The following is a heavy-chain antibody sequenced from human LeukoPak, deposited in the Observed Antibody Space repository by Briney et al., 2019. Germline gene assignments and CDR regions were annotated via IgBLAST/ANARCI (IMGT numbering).Heavy chain of an antibody. Sequence: SETLSLTCAVYGGSFSGYYWSWIRQPPGKGLEWIGEINHSGSTNYNPSLKSRVTISVDTSKNQFSLKLSSVTAADTAVYYCAGLYGSAGMDVWGQGTTVTVS. CDR1: GGSFSGYY. CDR3: AGLYGSAGMDV. V-gene: IGHV4-34*01. J-gene: IGHJ6*02. D-gene: IGHD3-10*01. CDR2: INHSGST.